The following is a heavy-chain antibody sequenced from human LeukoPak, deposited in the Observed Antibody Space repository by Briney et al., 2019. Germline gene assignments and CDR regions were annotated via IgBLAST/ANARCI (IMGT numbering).Heavy chain of an antibody. CDR3: ARTSDVTMVRGVIISPFDY. CDR1: GGTFSSYA. CDR2: IIPIFGTA. V-gene: IGHV1-69*13. D-gene: IGHD3-10*01. Sequence: SVKVSCKASGGTFSSYAISWVRQAPGQGLEWMGGIIPIFGTANYAQKFQGRVTITADESTSTAYMELSSLRSEDTAVYYCARTSDVTMVRGVIISPFDYWGQGALVTVSS. J-gene: IGHJ4*02.